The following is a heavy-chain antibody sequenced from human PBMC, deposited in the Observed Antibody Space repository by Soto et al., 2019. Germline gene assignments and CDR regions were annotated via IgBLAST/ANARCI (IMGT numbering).Heavy chain of an antibody. CDR3: ARSVNLFGELLS. CDR1: GYTFTGYY. D-gene: IGHD3-10*01. V-gene: IGHV1-2*04. Sequence: ASVKVSCKASGYTFTGYYMHWVRQAPGQGLEWMGWINPNSGGTNYAQKFQGWVTMTRDTSISTAYMELSRLRSDDTAMYYCARSVNLFGELLSWGQGALVTVSS. J-gene: IGHJ4*02. CDR2: INPNSGGT.